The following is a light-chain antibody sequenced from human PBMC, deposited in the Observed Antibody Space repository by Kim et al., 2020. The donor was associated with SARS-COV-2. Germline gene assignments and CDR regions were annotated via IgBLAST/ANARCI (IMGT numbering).Light chain of an antibody. CDR2: EVI. CDR1: SSDFGGFNY. J-gene: IGLJ1*01. CDR3: TTHGGFNYV. Sequence: QSVLTQPPSASGSPGQSVTISCSGTSSDFGGFNYVSWYQQHPGKAPKLIIYEVIKRPSGVPDRFSGSRSGYTASLTISGLQAEDEADYYCTTHGGFNYVFGTGTRSPS. V-gene: IGLV2-8*01.